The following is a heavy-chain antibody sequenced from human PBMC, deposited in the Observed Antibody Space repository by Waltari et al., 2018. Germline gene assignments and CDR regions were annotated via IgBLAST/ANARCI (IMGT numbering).Heavy chain of an antibody. CDR2: IYWDDDK. Sequence: QITLKESGPTLVKPTQTLTLTCTFSGFPLSTSGVGVGWIRQPPGKALGWLAPIYWDDDKRYRPSLKSRLTITKDTSKNQVVLTMTNMDPVDTATYYCAHRWGKGSGSYYGYWGQGTLVTVSS. J-gene: IGHJ4*02. V-gene: IGHV2-5*02. D-gene: IGHD3-10*01. CDR3: AHRWGKGSGSYYGY. CDR1: GFPLSTSGVG.